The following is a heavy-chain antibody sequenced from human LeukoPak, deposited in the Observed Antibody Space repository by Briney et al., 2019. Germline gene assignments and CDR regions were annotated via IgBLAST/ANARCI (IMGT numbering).Heavy chain of an antibody. V-gene: IGHV3-23*01. J-gene: IGHJ4*02. Sequence: GGSLRLSCAASGFTFNSYVMTWVRQAPGKGLEWVSTVRGGSGDRYYADSVKGRFTIPRDNSKNTLYLQMNSLRDGDTAVYFCARGNSYTSPYYFDNWGQGTLVTVSS. CDR1: GFTFNSYV. CDR3: ARGNSYTSPYYFDN. CDR2: VRGGSGDR. D-gene: IGHD5-18*01.